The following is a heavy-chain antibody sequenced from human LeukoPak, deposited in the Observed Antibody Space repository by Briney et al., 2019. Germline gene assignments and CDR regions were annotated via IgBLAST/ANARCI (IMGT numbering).Heavy chain of an antibody. Sequence: PGGSLSLTCAASGFTFSSYDMSWVRQAPGKGLEWVSAISGSGGSTYYADSVKGRFTISRDNSKNTLYLQMNSLRAEDTAVYYCAKRGESIAAARNWFDPWGQGTLVTVSS. J-gene: IGHJ5*02. CDR1: GFTFSSYD. CDR3: AKRGESIAAARNWFDP. V-gene: IGHV3-23*01. CDR2: ISGSGGST. D-gene: IGHD6-13*01.